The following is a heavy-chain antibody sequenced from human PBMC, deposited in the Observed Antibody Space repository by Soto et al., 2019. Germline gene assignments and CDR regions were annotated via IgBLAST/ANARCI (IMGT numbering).Heavy chain of an antibody. Sequence: QVQLVESGGGVVQPGRSLRLSCGASGFTFSSYAMNWVRQAPGKGLEWVAFISYEGSNKYYADSVKGRFTISRDNSKNTLYLQMNSLRAEDTAVYYCAKDGDIVLIPAALLEYWGQGTLVTVSS. J-gene: IGHJ4*02. CDR2: ISYEGSNK. CDR1: GFTFSSYA. D-gene: IGHD2-2*01. CDR3: AKDGDIVLIPAALLEY. V-gene: IGHV3-30*18.